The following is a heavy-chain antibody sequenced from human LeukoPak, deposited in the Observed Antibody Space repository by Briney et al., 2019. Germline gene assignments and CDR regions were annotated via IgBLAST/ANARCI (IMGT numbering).Heavy chain of an antibody. CDR3: VREGEPQTFAY. CDR1: GGTLRSYA. CDR2: AIPIFGTA. D-gene: IGHD3-16*01. Sequence: SVKVSCKASGGTLRSYAISWVRQAPGQGLEWMGGAIPIFGTATYAQRFQGRVTITTDESRSTAYMELNSLRSDDTAVYYCVREGEPQTFAYWGQGTLVTVSS. J-gene: IGHJ4*02. V-gene: IGHV1-69*05.